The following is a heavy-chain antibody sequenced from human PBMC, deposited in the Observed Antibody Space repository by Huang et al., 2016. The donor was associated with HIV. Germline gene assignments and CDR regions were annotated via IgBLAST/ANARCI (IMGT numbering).Heavy chain of an antibody. CDR1: GFIFGNYG. V-gene: IGHV3-30*03. CDR3: ALKGDSSGWEYFRH. D-gene: IGHD6-19*01. J-gene: IGHJ1*01. Sequence: QVQLVESGGGVVQPGRSLRLSCAASGFIFGNYGMHWVRQAPGKGVEWVALISYDGSNKYYTDSVKGRFSISRDNSKNTLYLQMNSLRAEDTAVYYCALKGDSSGWEYFRHWGQGTLVTVSS. CDR2: ISYDGSNK.